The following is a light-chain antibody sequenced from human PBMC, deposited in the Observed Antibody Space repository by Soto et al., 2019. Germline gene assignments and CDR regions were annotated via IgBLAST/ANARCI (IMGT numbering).Light chain of an antibody. V-gene: IGKV3D-15*01. CDR2: GAS. J-gene: IGKJ4*01. CDR1: QSVNSN. Sequence: DIVLTQSPGTLSLSPGERATLSCRASQSVNSNYLAWYQQKPGQAPRLLIFGASTRATGISDRFRGSRSGPEFTLTINSLQSEDFAIYYCQPYNNWPLTFGGGT. CDR3: QPYNNWPLT.